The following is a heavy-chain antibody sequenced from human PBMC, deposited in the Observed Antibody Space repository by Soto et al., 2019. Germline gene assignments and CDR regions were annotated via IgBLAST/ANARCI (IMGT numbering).Heavy chain of an antibody. Sequence: EVQLVESGGGLVQPGGSLRLSCAASGFTFSSYSMNWVRQAPGKGLEWFSYISSSSSTIYYADSVKGRFTISRDNAKNSLYLQMNRLRAEDTAVYYCARGAYYYDSSGLSYWGQGTLVTVSS. D-gene: IGHD3-22*01. V-gene: IGHV3-48*01. CDR2: ISSSSSTI. CDR1: GFTFSSYS. J-gene: IGHJ4*02. CDR3: ARGAYYYDSSGLSY.